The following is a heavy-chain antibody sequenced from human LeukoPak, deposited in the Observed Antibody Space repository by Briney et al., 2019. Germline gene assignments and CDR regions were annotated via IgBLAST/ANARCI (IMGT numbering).Heavy chain of an antibody. D-gene: IGHD6-13*01. CDR2: IYYSGST. CDR3: ARHTSTWEVDI. J-gene: IGHJ3*02. V-gene: IGHV4-39*01. Sequence: NTSETLSLTCTVSGGSISSSSYYWGWIRQPPEKGLEWIGSIYYSGSTYYNPSLKSRVTMSVDTSKNQFSLKLSSVTAADTAMYYCARHTSTWEVDIWGQGTMVTVSS. CDR1: GGSISSSSYY.